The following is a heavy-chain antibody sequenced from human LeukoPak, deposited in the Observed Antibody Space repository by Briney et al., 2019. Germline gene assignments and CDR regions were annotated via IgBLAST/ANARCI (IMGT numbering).Heavy chain of an antibody. V-gene: IGHV3-66*01. CDR3: ARWWYYYGSGSYLDY. Sequence: PGGSLRLSCAASGFTVSSNYMTWVRQAPGKGLEWVSIIYSGGSTYYADSVRGRFTISRDNSKNTLYLQMNSLRAEDTAVYYCARWWYYYGSGSYLDYWGQGTLVTVSS. CDR1: GFTVSSNY. CDR2: IYSGGST. D-gene: IGHD3-10*01. J-gene: IGHJ4*02.